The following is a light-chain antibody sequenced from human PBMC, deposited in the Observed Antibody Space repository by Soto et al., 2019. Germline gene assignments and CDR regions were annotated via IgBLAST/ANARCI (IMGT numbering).Light chain of an antibody. V-gene: IGLV1-51*01. Sequence: QSVLTQPPSLSAALGQKVTISCSGSSSNIGNNYVSWYQQIPGTAPKLLIFENDKRPSGIPDRFSGSKSGTSATLGITGLQTGDEADYYCGTWDNSLRVFGGGTKVTVL. CDR2: END. CDR1: SSNIGNNY. J-gene: IGLJ2*01. CDR3: GTWDNSLRV.